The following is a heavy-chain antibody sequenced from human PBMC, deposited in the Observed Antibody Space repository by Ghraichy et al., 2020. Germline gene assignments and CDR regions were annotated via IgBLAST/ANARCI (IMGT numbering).Heavy chain of an antibody. V-gene: IGHV4-34*01. D-gene: IGHD3-3*01. Sequence: SETLSLTCAVYGGSFSGYYWSWIRQPPGKGLEWIGEINHSGSTNYNPSLKSRVTISVDTSKNQFSLKLSSVTAADTAVYYCARAYLNYDFWSGYYHRQTAFDYWGQGTLVTVSS. CDR2: INHSGST. CDR3: ARAYLNYDFWSGYYHRQTAFDY. CDR1: GGSFSGYY. J-gene: IGHJ4*02.